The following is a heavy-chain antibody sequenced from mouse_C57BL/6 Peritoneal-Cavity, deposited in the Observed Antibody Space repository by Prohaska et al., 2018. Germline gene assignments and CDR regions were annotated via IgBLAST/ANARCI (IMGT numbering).Heavy chain of an antibody. D-gene: IGHD4-1*01. CDR3: ARGNWDGPFDY. Sequence: VKQRPGQGLEWFGDIYPGSGSTNYNEKFKSKATLTVDTSSSTAYMQLSSLTSEDSAVYYCARGNWDGPFDYWGQDTTLTVSS. J-gene: IGHJ2*01. V-gene: IGHV1-55*01. CDR2: IYPGSGST.